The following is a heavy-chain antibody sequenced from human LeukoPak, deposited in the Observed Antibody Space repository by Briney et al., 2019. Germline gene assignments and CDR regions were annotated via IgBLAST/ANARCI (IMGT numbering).Heavy chain of an antibody. CDR1: AFTISSYW. J-gene: IGHJ4*02. CDR3: ARDRGYSSFDY. D-gene: IGHD4-23*01. CDR2: IKEDGSEI. V-gene: IGHV3-7*01. Sequence: GGSLRLSCEASAFTISSYWMSWVRQAPGKGLEWVANIKEDGSEINYVGSVKGRFTISRDNAKNSLFLQMNSLRVEDTAVYYCARDRGYSSFDYWGQGTLVTVSS.